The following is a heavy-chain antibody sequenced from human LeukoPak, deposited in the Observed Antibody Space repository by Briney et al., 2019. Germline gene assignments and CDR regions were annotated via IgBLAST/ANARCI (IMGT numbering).Heavy chain of an antibody. Sequence: ASVTVSCQASGYTFTGYYMHWVRQAPGQGLEWLGWINPNSGGTNYAQKFQGRVTMTRYTSISTAYMELSRLRSDGTAVYYCARDGKQWLVRAHFDYWGQGTLVTVSS. J-gene: IGHJ4*02. CDR1: GYTFTGYY. CDR3: ARDGKQWLVRAHFDY. CDR2: INPNSGGT. V-gene: IGHV1-2*02. D-gene: IGHD6-19*01.